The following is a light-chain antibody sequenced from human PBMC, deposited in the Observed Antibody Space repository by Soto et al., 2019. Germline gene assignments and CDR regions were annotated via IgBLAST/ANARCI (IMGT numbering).Light chain of an antibody. CDR1: PPISSW. J-gene: IGKJ1*01. CDR2: PAS. V-gene: IGKV1-12*01. Sequence: DIQMTQSPSSISASVGDRVTITCRASPPISSWLASYQQVPGQAPYLLIYPASTLQSGVPSRFSGSGSGTDFTLTINSLQPEDFATYYCQQGYNFPRAFGQGTRVEI. CDR3: QQGYNFPRA.